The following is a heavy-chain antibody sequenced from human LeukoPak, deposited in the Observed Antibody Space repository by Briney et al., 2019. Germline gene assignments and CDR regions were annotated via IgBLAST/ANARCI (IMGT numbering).Heavy chain of an antibody. V-gene: IGHV1-69*05. CDR2: IIPIFGTA. CDR1: GCTFSSYA. Sequence: ASVKVSCKASGCTFSSYAISWVRQAPGQGLEWMGGIIPIFGTANYAQKFQGRVTITTDESTSTAYMELSSLRSEDTAVDYCHVDLDSSGYYYEGARGYYYMDVWGKGTTVTVSS. D-gene: IGHD3-22*01. CDR3: HVDLDSSGYYYEGARGYYYMDV. J-gene: IGHJ6*03.